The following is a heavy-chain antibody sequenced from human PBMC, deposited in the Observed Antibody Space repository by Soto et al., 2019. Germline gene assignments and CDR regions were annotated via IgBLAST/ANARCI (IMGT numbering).Heavy chain of an antibody. CDR1: GGSISSYY. CDR2: IYYSGST. V-gene: IGHV4-59*12. D-gene: IGHD6-13*01. Sequence: PSETLSLTCTVSGGSISSYYWSWIRQPPGKGLEWIGYIYYSGSTNYNPSLKSRVTISVDTSKNQFSLKLSSVTAADTAVYYCARVPGAAGRQLILGNWFDPWGQGTLVTVSS. CDR3: ARVPGAAGRQLILGNWFDP. J-gene: IGHJ5*02.